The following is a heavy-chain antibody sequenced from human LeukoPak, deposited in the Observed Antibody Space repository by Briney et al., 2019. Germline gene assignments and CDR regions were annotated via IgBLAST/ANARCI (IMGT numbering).Heavy chain of an antibody. J-gene: IGHJ6*04. V-gene: IGHV1-69*10. CDR1: GGTFSDYA. Sequence: SVKVSCKASGGTFSDYALNWVRRAPGQGLELMGVFIPVLGTANSTQNFQDRVSITADISTHTVYMELSSLKSEDTAVYFCAGIPVFGVVLHQEPVWGKGTTVTVSS. CDR2: FIPVLGTA. D-gene: IGHD2-8*01. CDR3: AGIPVFGVVLHQEPV.